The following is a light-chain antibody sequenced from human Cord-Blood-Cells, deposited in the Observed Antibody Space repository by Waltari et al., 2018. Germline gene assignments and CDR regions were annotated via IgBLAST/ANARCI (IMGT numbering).Light chain of an antibody. Sequence: QSALTQPASVSGSPGQSITISCTGTSSDVGSYNLVSWYQPHTGKAPKLMIYEGSKRPSGVSNRFSGSKSGNTASLTISGLQAEDEADYYCCSYAGSVVFGGGTKLTVL. CDR1: SSDVGSYNL. CDR2: EGS. J-gene: IGLJ2*01. CDR3: CSYAGSVV. V-gene: IGLV2-23*01.